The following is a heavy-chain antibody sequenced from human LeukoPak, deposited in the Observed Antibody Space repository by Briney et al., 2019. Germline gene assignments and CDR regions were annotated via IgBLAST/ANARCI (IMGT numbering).Heavy chain of an antibody. V-gene: IGHV3-7*04. J-gene: IGHJ4*02. CDR3: AREDYMIRGVIDY. Sequence: GALRLSCAASGFTFSSYWMTWVRQAPGKGLEWVANIKHDGSEKYYADSVKGRFTISRDNAKNSLYVQMNSLRVEDTAVYYCAREDYMIRGVIDYWGQGSMVTVSS. CDR1: GFTFSSYW. D-gene: IGHD3-10*01. CDR2: IKHDGSEK.